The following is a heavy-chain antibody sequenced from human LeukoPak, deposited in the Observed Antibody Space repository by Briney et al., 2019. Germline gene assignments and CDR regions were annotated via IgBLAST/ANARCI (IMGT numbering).Heavy chain of an antibody. J-gene: IGHJ4*02. CDR2: ISSSSSYI. Sequence: PGGSLRLSCAASGFTFSSYSMNWVRQAPGKGLEWISSISSSSSYIYYADSVKGRFTISRDNAKNSLYLQMNSLRAEDTAVYYCARVVSSGWYGSAYWGQGTLVTVSS. CDR3: ARVVSSGWYGSAY. CDR1: GFTFSSYS. V-gene: IGHV3-21*01. D-gene: IGHD6-19*01.